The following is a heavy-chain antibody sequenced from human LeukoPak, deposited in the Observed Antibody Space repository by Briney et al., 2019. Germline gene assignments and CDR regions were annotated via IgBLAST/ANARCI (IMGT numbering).Heavy chain of an antibody. Sequence: PGGSLRLSCATSGFTFCIYTMNWVRRAPGKGLEGVSSITGRGDDAYYADSVKGRFTVSRESSKTTLYLQMSSLRPDDTAVYFCAKGLPGQWLVPNYFDSWGPGTLVTVSS. J-gene: IGHJ4*02. V-gene: IGHV3-23*01. CDR1: GFTFCIYT. D-gene: IGHD6-19*01. CDR3: AKGLPGQWLVPNYFDS. CDR2: ITGRGDDA.